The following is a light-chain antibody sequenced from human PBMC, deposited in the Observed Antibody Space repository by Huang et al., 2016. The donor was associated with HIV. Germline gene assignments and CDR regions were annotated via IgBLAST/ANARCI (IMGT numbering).Light chain of an antibody. CDR3: QQFNNYLT. V-gene: IGKV1D-13*01. Sequence: AIQLTQSPSSLSASVGDRVTITCRASQGISSALAWYQQKPGTAPKLLLYDASSLERGVPTRFSGSGSGTDVHRTISSLQPEDFATYYCQQFNNYLTFGQGTRLEIK. J-gene: IGKJ5*01. CDR2: DAS. CDR1: QGISSA.